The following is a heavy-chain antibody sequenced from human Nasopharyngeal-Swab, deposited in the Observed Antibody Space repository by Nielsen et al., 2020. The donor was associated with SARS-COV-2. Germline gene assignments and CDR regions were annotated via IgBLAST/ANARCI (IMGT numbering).Heavy chain of an antibody. CDR2: IRSKANSYAT. J-gene: IGHJ4*02. Sequence: GRSMSLACASVGFTFRGPAMHWVRQASGKGLEWVGRIRSKANSYATAYAASVKGRFTISRDDSKNTAYLQMNSLKTEDTAVYYCTSRYSYGLWGQGTLVTVSS. V-gene: IGHV3-73*01. CDR3: TSRYSYGL. D-gene: IGHD5-18*01. CDR1: GFTFRGPA.